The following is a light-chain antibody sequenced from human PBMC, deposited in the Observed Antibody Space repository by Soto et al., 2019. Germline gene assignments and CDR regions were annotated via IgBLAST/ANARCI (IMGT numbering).Light chain of an antibody. J-gene: IGKJ5*01. Sequence: EIVLTHSPGTLSLSPGERATLSCRASQSVSSSYLAWYQQKPGQAPRLLIFGVSSRATGIPDRFSGSGSGTDFTLTISRLEPEDFAVYYCQQYHISPITFGQGTRLEI. CDR2: GVS. CDR1: QSVSSSY. V-gene: IGKV3-20*01. CDR3: QQYHISPIT.